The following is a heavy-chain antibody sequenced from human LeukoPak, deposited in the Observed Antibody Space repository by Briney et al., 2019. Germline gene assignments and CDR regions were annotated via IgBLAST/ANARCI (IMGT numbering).Heavy chain of an antibody. CDR1: GGSFSGYY. CDR2: VNESGST. CDR3: ARGGLEPVDN. Sequence: SETLSLTCAVYGGSFSGYYWSCIRQPPGEALEWIGEVNESGSTNYNPSLERRVTMSVDTSKKQFFLKLSSVTAADTAVYYCARGGLEPVDNWGQGTLVTVSS. J-gene: IGHJ4*02. D-gene: IGHD1-1*01. V-gene: IGHV4-34*01.